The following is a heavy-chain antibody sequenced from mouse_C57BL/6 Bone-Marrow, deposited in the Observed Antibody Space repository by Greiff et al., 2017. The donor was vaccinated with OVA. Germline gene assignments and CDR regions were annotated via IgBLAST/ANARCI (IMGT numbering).Heavy chain of an antibody. CDR1: GYAFSSSW. CDR3: ARDDPAWFAY. CDR2: IYPGDGDT. J-gene: IGHJ3*01. V-gene: IGHV1-82*01. Sequence: VMLVESGPELVKPGASVKISCKASGYAFSSSWMNWVKQRPGKGLEWIGRIYPGDGDTNYNGKFKGKATLTADKSSSTAYMQLSSLTSEDSAVYFCARDDPAWFAYWGQGTLVTVSA.